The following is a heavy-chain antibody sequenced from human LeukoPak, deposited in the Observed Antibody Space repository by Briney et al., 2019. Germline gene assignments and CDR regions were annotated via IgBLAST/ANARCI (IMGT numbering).Heavy chain of an antibody. V-gene: IGHV4-59*08. CDR2: IYYSGST. Sequence: SETLSLTCTVSGGSISSYYWSWIRQPPGKGLEWIGYIYYSGSTNCNPALKSRVTISVDTSKNQFSLKLSSVTAADTAVYYCARHFFPGATRAFDIWGQGTMVTVSS. CDR1: GGSISSYY. CDR3: ARHFFPGATRAFDI. J-gene: IGHJ3*02. D-gene: IGHD1-26*01.